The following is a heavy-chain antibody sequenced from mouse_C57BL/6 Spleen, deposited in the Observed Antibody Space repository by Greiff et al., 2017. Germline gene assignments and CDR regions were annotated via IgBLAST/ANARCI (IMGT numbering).Heavy chain of an antibody. CDR2: IYPGDGDT. CDR1: GYAFSSYW. D-gene: IGHD1-1*01. CDR3: ARSTVVAPSYWYFGV. V-gene: IGHV1-80*01. Sequence: VQLQQSGAELVKPGASVKISCKASGYAFSSYWMNWVKQRPGKGLEWIGQIYPGDGDTNYNGKFKGKATLTADKSSSTAYMQLSSLTSEESAVYFCARSTVVAPSYWYFGVWGTGTTVTVSS. J-gene: IGHJ1*03.